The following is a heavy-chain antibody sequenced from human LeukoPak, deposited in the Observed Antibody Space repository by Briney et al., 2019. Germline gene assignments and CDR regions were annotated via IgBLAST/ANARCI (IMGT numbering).Heavy chain of an antibody. CDR3: TRVGYIDEGIDY. V-gene: IGHV3-30*03. CDR1: GFTFSSYG. CDR2: ISFDGSEK. D-gene: IGHD5-24*01. Sequence: GRSLRLSCAASGFTFSSYGMHWVRQAPGKGLEWVAGISFDGSEKHFADSVKGRFTISRDNSKNTVYLQMNSLRDEDTAIYYCTRVGYIDEGIDYWGQGTLVTVSS. J-gene: IGHJ4*02.